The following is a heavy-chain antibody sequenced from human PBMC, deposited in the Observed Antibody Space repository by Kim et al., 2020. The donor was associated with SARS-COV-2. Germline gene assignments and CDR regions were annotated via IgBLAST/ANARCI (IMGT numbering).Heavy chain of an antibody. CDR2: ISSSGSTI. CDR1: GFTFSDYY. J-gene: IGHJ3*02. V-gene: IGHV3-11*01. D-gene: IGHD6-19*01. CDR3: ARAWGGIAVAGPKAAFDI. Sequence: GGSLRLSCAASGFTFSDYYMSWIRQAPGKGLEWVSYISSSGSTIYYADSVKGRFTISRDNAKNSLYLQMNSLRAEDTAVYYCARAWGGIAVAGPKAAFDIWGQGTMVTVSS.